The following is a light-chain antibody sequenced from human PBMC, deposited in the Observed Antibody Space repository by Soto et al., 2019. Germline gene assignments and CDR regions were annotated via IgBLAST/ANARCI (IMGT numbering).Light chain of an antibody. J-gene: IGKJ1*01. V-gene: IGKV1-27*01. CDR2: AAS. CDR3: QKYNSAPWT. CDR1: QGISNY. Sequence: DIQMTQSPSSLSASVGDRVTITCRASQGISNYLAWYQQKPGKVPKLLIYAASTLQSGVPSRFSGSGSGTDFNLTISSLQPEDVAIYYCQKYNSAPWTFGQGIKVEIK.